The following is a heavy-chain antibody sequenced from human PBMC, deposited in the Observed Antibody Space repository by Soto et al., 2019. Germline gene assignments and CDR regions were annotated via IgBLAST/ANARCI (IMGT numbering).Heavy chain of an antibody. V-gene: IGHV1-8*01. CDR3: GRGVFSGHV. CDR1: GYTFSSYD. Sequence: ASVKVSCKASGYTFSSYDINWVRQATGQGLEWMGWMDPKSGNTGYVQKFQGRVTMTRNTSISTAYMELSSLRSEDTAVYYCGRGVFSGHVWGQGTTVTVSS. J-gene: IGHJ6*02. CDR2: MDPKSGNT.